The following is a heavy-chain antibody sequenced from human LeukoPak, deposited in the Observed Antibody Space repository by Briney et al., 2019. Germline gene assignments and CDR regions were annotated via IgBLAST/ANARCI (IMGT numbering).Heavy chain of an antibody. J-gene: IGHJ4*02. Sequence: PSETLSLTCTVSGGSISSSSYYWGWIRQPPGKGLEWIGSTYYSGSTYYNPSLKSRVTISVDTSKNQFSLKLSSVTAADTAVYYCARIRDALDPDFDYWGQGTLVTVSS. CDR2: TYYSGST. CDR1: GGSISSSSYY. D-gene: IGHD2-2*01. CDR3: ARIRDALDPDFDY. V-gene: IGHV4-39*07.